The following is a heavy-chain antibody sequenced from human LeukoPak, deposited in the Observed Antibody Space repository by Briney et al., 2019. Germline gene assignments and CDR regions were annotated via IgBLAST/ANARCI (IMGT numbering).Heavy chain of an antibody. CDR3: ARSQNRYSGSYWGDAFDI. CDR2: IIPIFGTA. J-gene: IGHJ3*02. CDR1: GGTFSSYA. V-gene: IGHV1-69*13. D-gene: IGHD1-26*01. Sequence: GASVKVSCKASGGTFSSYAISWVRQAPGQGLEWMRGIIPIFGTANYAQKFQGRVTITADESTSTAYMELSSLRSEDTAVYYCARSQNRYSGSYWGDAFDIWGQGTMVTVSS.